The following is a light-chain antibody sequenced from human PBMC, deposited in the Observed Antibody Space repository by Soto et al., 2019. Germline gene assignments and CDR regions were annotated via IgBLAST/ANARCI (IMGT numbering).Light chain of an antibody. CDR1: QSVSSSY. CDR3: QQYHNWPPIT. V-gene: IGKV3-15*01. J-gene: IGKJ5*01. Sequence: EIVLTQSPGTLSLSPGEIATLSFRASQSVSSSYLAWYQQKAGQAPRLLIYGASTRATGIPARFSGSGSGTEFTLTISNLQSEDFAVYFCQQYHNWPPITFGQGTRLEIK. CDR2: GAS.